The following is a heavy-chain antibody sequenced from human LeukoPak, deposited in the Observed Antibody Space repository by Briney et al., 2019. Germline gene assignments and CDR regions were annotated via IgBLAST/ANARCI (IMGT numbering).Heavy chain of an antibody. D-gene: IGHD3-22*01. CDR3: TARRDYYDSGGHDY. CDR1: GFSFNNAW. CDR2: IKSKTDGGTT. Sequence: GGSLRLSCAASGFSFNNAWMSWVRQAPGKGLEWVGRIKSKTDGGTTDYAAPVKGRFTISRDDSKTTLYLQMNNLKSDDTAVYYCTARRDYYDSGGHDYWGQGTLVTVSS. V-gene: IGHV3-15*05. J-gene: IGHJ4*02.